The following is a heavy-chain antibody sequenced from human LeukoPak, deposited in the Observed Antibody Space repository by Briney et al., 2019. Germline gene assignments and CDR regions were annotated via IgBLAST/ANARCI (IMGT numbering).Heavy chain of an antibody. Sequence: GGSLRLSCAASGFTVSRNYMSWVRQAPGKGLEWVSLAYSDGSTSYTESVKGRFTISRDNSKNTLSLQLNSLRAEDTAVYYCARDGGSSTKEPTGGYYYYGMDVWGQGTTVTVFS. CDR2: AYSDGST. CDR3: ARDGGSSTKEPTGGYYYYGMDV. D-gene: IGHD1-1*01. V-gene: IGHV3-53*01. J-gene: IGHJ6*02. CDR1: GFTVSRNY.